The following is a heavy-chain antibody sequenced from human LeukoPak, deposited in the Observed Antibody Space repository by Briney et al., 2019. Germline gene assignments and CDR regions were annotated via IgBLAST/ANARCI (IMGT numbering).Heavy chain of an antibody. D-gene: IGHD6-13*01. Sequence: GGSLRLSCAASGFTVSSNYMSWVRQAPGKGLGWVSVIYSGGSTYYADSVKGRFTISRDNSKNTLYLQMNSLRAEDTAVYYCARDDLQGIAAAGPDYYYYYYGMDVWGQGTTVTVSS. CDR3: ARDDLQGIAAAGPDYYYYYYGMDV. CDR2: IYSGGST. V-gene: IGHV3-66*01. J-gene: IGHJ6*02. CDR1: GFTVSSNY.